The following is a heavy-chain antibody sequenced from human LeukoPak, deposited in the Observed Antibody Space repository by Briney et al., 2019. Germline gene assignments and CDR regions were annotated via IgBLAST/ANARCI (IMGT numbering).Heavy chain of an antibody. Sequence: PSETLSLPCTVSGASITDYYWSWLRQPPAKGLEWIGYVYYTGSPNYNPSLKSRVTLSLDRSQNQFSLKLTSVTAADTAVYYCAYGGDAYKTGYWRQGTLVTVSS. V-gene: IGHV4-59*01. CDR2: VYYTGSP. D-gene: IGHD4-23*01. CDR1: GASITDYY. J-gene: IGHJ4*02. CDR3: AYGGDAYKTGY.